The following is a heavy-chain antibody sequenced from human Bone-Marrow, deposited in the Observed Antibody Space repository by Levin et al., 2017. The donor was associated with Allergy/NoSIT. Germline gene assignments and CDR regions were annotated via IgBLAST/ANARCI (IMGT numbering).Heavy chain of an antibody. V-gene: IGHV4-61*01. CDR2: VSYSGTT. J-gene: IGHJ4*02. D-gene: IGHD3-16*01. Sequence: SQTLSLTSTVPGGSVSSGNYYWSWIRQPPRKGLEWIGYVSYSGTTNYNPSLKSRVTISADTSKNQFSLKLNSVTAADTAVYFCVGAPNADFFDFWGQGALVPVSS. CDR1: GGSVSSGNYY. CDR3: VGAPNADFFDF.